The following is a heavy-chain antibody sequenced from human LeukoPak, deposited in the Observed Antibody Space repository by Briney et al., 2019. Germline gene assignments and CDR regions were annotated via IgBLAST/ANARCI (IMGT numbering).Heavy chain of an antibody. V-gene: IGHV4-31*03. CDR2: IYYSGST. D-gene: IGHD2-2*01. CDR1: GGSISSGGYY. Sequence: PSETLSLTCTVSGGSISSGGYYWSWIRQHPGKGLEWIGYIYYSGSTYYNPSLKSRVTISVDTSKNQFSLKLSSVTAADTAVYYCARTPRSVVPAAMVCCWFDPWGQGTLVTVSS. CDR3: ARTPRSVVPAAMVCCWFDP. J-gene: IGHJ5*02.